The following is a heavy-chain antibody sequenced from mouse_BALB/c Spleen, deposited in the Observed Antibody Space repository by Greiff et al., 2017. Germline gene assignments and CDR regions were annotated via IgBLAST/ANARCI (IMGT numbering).Heavy chain of an antibody. CDR3: ATRDYAYAMDY. J-gene: IGHJ4*01. CDR1: GFTFSSFG. CDR2: ISSGSSTI. Sequence: EVKLQESGGGLVQPGGSRKLSCAASGFTFSSFGMHWVRQAPEKGLEWVAYISSGSSTIYYADTVKGRFTISRDNPKNTLFLQMTSLRSEDTAMYYCATRDYAYAMDYWGQGTSVTVSS. D-gene: IGHD2-4*01. V-gene: IGHV5-17*02.